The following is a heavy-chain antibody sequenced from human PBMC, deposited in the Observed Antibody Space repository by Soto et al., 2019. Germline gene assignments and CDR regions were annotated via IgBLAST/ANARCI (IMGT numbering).Heavy chain of an antibody. Sequence: DVQLVESGGGLVQPGRSLRLSCAASGFTFDDYAMHWVRQAPGKGLEWVSGISWNSGSIGYADSVKGRFTISRDNAKNSLYLQMNSLRAEDTALYYCAKDTPRGSSWYSGVYWGQGTLVTVSS. CDR2: ISWNSGSI. V-gene: IGHV3-9*01. CDR1: GFTFDDYA. D-gene: IGHD6-13*01. J-gene: IGHJ4*02. CDR3: AKDTPRGSSWYSGVY.